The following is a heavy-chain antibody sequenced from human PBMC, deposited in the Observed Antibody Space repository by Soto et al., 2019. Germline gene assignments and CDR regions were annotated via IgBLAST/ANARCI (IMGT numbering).Heavy chain of an antibody. Sequence: QVQLQESGPGLVKPSETLSLTCTVSGGSISSYYWSWIRQPPGKGLEWIGYIYYSGSTNYNPSLKIRLTISVDTSKNQFSLKLSSVTAADTAVYYCARLLWSRGDWFDPWGQGTLVTVSS. CDR2: IYYSGST. V-gene: IGHV4-59*08. CDR3: ARLLWSRGDWFDP. J-gene: IGHJ5*02. D-gene: IGHD3-10*01. CDR1: GGSISSYY.